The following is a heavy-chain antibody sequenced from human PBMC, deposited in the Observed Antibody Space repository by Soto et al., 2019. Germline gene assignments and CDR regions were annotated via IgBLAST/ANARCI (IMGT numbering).Heavy chain of an antibody. D-gene: IGHD2-21*02. CDR1: GFTFSSYA. J-gene: IGHJ6*02. CDR3: ARPAGGNSANWYYYYGMDV. CDR2: ISYDGSNK. Sequence: LRLSCAASGFTFSSYAMHWVRQAPGKGLEWVAVISYDGSNKYYADSVKGRFTISRDNSKNTLYLQMNSLRAEDTAVYYCARPAGGNSANWYYYYGMDVWGQGTTVTVSS. V-gene: IGHV3-30-3*01.